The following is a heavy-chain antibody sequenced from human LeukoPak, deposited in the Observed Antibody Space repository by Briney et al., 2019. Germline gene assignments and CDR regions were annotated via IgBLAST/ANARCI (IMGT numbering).Heavy chain of an antibody. CDR1: GYNFTSYW. J-gene: IGHJ4*02. CDR3: ARLRDGSIDY. Sequence: GESLQISCKGSGYNFTSYWISWVRQMPGKGLEWMGRIDPSDSYTNYSPSFQGHVTISTDKSVGTAFLQWSSLKASDTAMYYCARLRDGSIDYWGQGTLVTVSS. V-gene: IGHV5-10-1*01. CDR2: IDPSDSYT.